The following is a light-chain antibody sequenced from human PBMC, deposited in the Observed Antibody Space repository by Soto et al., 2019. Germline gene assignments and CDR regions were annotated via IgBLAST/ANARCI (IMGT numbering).Light chain of an antibody. V-gene: IGKV1-6*01. CDR3: LQDYSYPRT. Sequence: AIQMTQSPPSLSASVGDRVTITCRASQGIRNDLGWYQQRPGKAPKLLIYVTSNLQTGDPSRFSGNGSGTDFTLTISSLQPEDFATYYCLQDYSYPRTFGQGTKVEIK. J-gene: IGKJ1*01. CDR2: VTS. CDR1: QGIRND.